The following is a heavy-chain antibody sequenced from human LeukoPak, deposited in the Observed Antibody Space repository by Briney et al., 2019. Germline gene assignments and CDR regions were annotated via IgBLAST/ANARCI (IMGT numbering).Heavy chain of an antibody. J-gene: IGHJ3*02. CDR1: GGSISSSSYY. Sequence: PSETLSLTCTVSGGSISSSSYYWGWIRQPPGKGLEWIGSIYYSGSTYYNPSLKSRVTISVDTSKNQFSLKLSSVTAADTAVYYCARESVRDAFDIWGQGTMVTVSS. CDR2: IYYSGST. D-gene: IGHD3-22*01. CDR3: ARESVRDAFDI. V-gene: IGHV4-39*07.